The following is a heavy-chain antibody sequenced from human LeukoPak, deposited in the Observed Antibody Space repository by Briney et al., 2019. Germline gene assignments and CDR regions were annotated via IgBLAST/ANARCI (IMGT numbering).Heavy chain of an antibody. Sequence: GASVKVSCKASGYTFTSYYIHWVRQAPGQGLEWMGWLNPNSGDTNYAQKFQGRVTMTRDTPISTAYMELSRLRSDDTAVYYCARVPYSSNFDYWGQGTLVTVSS. CDR2: LNPNSGDT. CDR1: GYTFTSYY. V-gene: IGHV1-2*02. D-gene: IGHD2-2*01. J-gene: IGHJ4*02. CDR3: ARVPYSSNFDY.